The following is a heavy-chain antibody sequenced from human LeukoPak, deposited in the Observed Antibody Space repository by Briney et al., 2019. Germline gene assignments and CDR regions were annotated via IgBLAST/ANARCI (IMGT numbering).Heavy chain of an antibody. J-gene: IGHJ4*02. D-gene: IGHD3-22*01. Sequence: SVKVSCKASGGTFRRDAISWVRQAPGQGLEWMGRIIPILGLANSAQKFQGRVTITADISTSTAYMELSSLRYEDMAVYFCARGDTSAYYGAYFDYWAREPWSPSPQ. CDR2: IIPILGLA. V-gene: IGHV1-69*04. CDR3: ARGDTSAYYGAYFDY. CDR1: GGTFRRDA.